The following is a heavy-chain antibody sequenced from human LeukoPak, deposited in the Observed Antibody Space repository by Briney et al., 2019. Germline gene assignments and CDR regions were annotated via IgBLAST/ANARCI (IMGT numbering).Heavy chain of an antibody. CDR3: ARGDPSIAAAGSFDY. V-gene: IGHV4-61*02. J-gene: IGHJ4*02. Sequence: PSETLSLTCTVSGGSISSGSYYWSWIRQPAGKGLEWIGRIYTSGSTNYNPSLKSRVTISVDTSKNQFSLKLSSVTAADTAVYYCARGDPSIAAAGSFDYWGQGTLVTVSS. CDR2: IYTSGST. CDR1: GGSISSGSYY. D-gene: IGHD6-13*01.